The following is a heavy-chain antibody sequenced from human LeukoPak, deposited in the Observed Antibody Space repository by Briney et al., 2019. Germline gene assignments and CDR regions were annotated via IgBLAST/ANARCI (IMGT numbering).Heavy chain of an antibody. Sequence: GGSLRLSCAASGFTFSSYSMNWVRQAPGKGLEWASAISGSGGSTYYADSVKGRFTISRDNSKNTLYLQMNSLRAEDTAVYYCAKDLSPGTYDYWGQGTLVTVSS. D-gene: IGHD1-1*01. CDR1: GFTFSSYS. CDR2: ISGSGGST. CDR3: AKDLSPGTYDY. V-gene: IGHV3-23*01. J-gene: IGHJ4*02.